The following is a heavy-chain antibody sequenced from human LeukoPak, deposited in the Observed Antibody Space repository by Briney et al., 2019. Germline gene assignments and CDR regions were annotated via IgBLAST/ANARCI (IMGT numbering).Heavy chain of an antibody. J-gene: IGHJ3*02. Sequence: PGGSLRLSCAASGFTFSSYEMNWVRQAPGKGLEWVSYISSSGSTIYYADSVKGRFTISRDNAKNSLYLQMNSLRAEDTALYYCAKDMVTRQYQLLGGAFDIWGQGTMVTVSS. CDR2: ISSSGSTI. D-gene: IGHD2-2*01. V-gene: IGHV3-48*03. CDR1: GFTFSSYE. CDR3: AKDMVTRQYQLLGGAFDI.